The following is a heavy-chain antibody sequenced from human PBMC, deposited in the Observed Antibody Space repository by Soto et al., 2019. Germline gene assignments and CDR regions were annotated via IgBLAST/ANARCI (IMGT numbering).Heavy chain of an antibody. Sequence: SVKVSCKASGYPFTSYAMHWVRQAPGQRLEWMGRVIPILGITNYAQKFQGRVAITADKFTSTAYMELSSLRSEDTAMYYCARGKYYYDVSGNFDYWGQGTLVTVSS. D-gene: IGHD3-22*01. CDR3: ARGKYYYDVSGNFDY. CDR2: VIPILGIT. CDR1: GYPFTSYA. V-gene: IGHV1-69*04. J-gene: IGHJ4*02.